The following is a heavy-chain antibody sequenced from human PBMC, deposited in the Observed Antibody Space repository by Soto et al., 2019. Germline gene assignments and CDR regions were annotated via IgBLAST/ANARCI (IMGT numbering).Heavy chain of an antibody. CDR2: ISGSGGST. V-gene: IGHV3-23*01. J-gene: IGHJ4*02. CDR1: GFTFSSYA. D-gene: IGHD2-2*01. Sequence: GGSRRLSCAASGFTFSSYAMSWVRQAPGKGLEWVSAISGSGGSTYYADSVKGRFTISRDNSKNTLYLQMNSLRAEDTAVYYCGKDLSRRNEMNFDYWGQGTLVTVSS. CDR3: GKDLSRRNEMNFDY.